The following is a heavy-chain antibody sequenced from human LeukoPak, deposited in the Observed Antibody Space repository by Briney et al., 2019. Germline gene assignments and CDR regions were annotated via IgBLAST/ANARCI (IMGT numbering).Heavy chain of an antibody. D-gene: IGHD2-2*01. CDR3: AREIVGSTNCSSTSCRGQTLYYYMDV. Sequence: SVKVSCKASGGTFSSYAISWVRQAPGQGLEWMGGIIPIFGTANYAQKFQGRVTITTDESTSTAYMELSSLRSEDTAVYYCAREIVGSTNCSSTSCRGQTLYYYMDVWGKGTTVTVSS. V-gene: IGHV1-69*05. CDR1: GGTFSSYA. J-gene: IGHJ6*03. CDR2: IIPIFGTA.